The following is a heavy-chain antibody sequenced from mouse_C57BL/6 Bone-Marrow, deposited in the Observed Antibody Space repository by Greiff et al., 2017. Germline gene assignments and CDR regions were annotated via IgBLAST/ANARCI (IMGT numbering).Heavy chain of an antibody. Sequence: QVQLQQPGAELVKPGASVKLSCKASGYTFTSYWMHWVKQRPGQGLEWIGMIHPNSGSTNYNEKFKSKATLTVDKSYSTAYMQLSSLTSEDSAVYYWARARTRGWFAYWGQGTLVTVSA. CDR2: IHPNSGST. J-gene: IGHJ3*01. V-gene: IGHV1-64*01. CDR3: ARARTRGWFAY. CDR1: GYTFTSYW.